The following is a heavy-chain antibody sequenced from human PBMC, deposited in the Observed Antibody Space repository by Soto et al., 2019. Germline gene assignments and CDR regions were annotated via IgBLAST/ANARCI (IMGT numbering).Heavy chain of an antibody. V-gene: IGHV1-69*13. D-gene: IGHD2-21*02. CDR2: IIPIFGTA. CDR3: GRVGRGDHPTLFDY. CDR1: GGTFSSYA. J-gene: IGHJ4*02. Sequence: SVKVSCKASGGTFSSYAISWVRQAPGQGLEWMGGIIPIFGTANYAQKFQGRVTITADESTSTAYMELSSLRSEDTAVYYCGRVGRGDHPTLFDYWGQGTLVTVSS.